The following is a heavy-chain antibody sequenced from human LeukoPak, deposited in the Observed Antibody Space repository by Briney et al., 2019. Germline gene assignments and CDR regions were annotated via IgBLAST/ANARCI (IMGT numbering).Heavy chain of an antibody. CDR3: ARKGPYGDYFDY. J-gene: IGHJ4*02. D-gene: IGHD4-17*01. CDR2: IYYSGST. Sequence: SQTLSLNGAFPGGSISTYYWSWIRQPPGQGLKWIGYIYYSGSTNSNPSLKSRVTISVDTSKHQFSLKLSSVTAADTAVYYCARKGPYGDYFDYWGQGTLVAVSS. CDR1: GGSISTYY. V-gene: IGHV4-59*08.